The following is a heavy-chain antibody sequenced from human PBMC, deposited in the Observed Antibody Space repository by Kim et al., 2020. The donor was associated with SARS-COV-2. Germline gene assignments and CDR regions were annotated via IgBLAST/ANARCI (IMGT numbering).Heavy chain of an antibody. J-gene: IGHJ6*02. CDR2: IYHSGST. CDR3: ARGGENSKNVYGDYDYYYYGMDV. V-gene: IGHV4-38-2*02. D-gene: IGHD4-17*01. Sequence: SETLSLTCTVSGYSISSGYYWGWIRQPPGKGLEWIGSIYHSGSTYYNPSLKSRVTISVDTSKNQFSLKLSSVTAADTAVYYCARGGENSKNVYGDYDYYYYGMDVWGQGTTVTVSS. CDR1: GYSISSGYY.